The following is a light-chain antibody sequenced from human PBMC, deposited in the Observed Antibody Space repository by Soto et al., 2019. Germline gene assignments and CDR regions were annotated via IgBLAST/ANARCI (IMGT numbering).Light chain of an antibody. Sequence: QSVLTQPPSVSGAPGQRVTISCTGSSANIGAGYAVHWYQQLPGTAPKLLIYGNSNRPSGVPDRFSGSKSGTSASLAITGLQAEDEADYYCQSYDSSLSGSGVFGGGTQLTVL. CDR3: QSYDSSLSGSGV. V-gene: IGLV1-40*01. CDR2: GNS. CDR1: SANIGAGYA. J-gene: IGLJ3*02.